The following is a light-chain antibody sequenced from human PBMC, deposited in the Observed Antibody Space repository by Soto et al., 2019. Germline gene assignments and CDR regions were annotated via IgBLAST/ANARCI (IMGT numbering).Light chain of an antibody. V-gene: IGKV3D-20*02. J-gene: IGKJ5*01. Sequence: EIVLTQSPGTLSLSPGERATLSCRASQSVSSSYLAWYQQKPGQAPRLLISDASNRATGIPARFSGSGSGTDFTLTISSLEPEDFAVYYCQQRSNWPPFTFGQGTRLE. CDR2: DAS. CDR3: QQRSNWPPFT. CDR1: QSVSSSY.